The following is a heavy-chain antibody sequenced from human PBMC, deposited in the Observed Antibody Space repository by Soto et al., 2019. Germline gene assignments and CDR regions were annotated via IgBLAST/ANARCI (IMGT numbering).Heavy chain of an antibody. V-gene: IGHV3-72*01. D-gene: IGHD3-9*01. CDR3: ARESIYDILTGYQSIFDY. CDR1: GFTFSDHY. CDR2: TRNKANSYTT. J-gene: IGHJ4*02. Sequence: GGSLRLSCAASGFTFSDHYMDWVRQAPGKGLEWVGRTRNKANSYTTEYAASVKGRFTISRDDSKNSLYLQMNSLKTEDTAVYYCARESIYDILTGYQSIFDYWGQGTLVTVSS.